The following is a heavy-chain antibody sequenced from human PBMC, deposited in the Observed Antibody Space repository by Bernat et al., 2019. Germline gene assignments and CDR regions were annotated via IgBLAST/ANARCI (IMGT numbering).Heavy chain of an antibody. Sequence: QVQLVQSGAEVKKPGSSVKVSCKASGGTFSSYAISWVRQAPGQGLEWMGRIIPILGIANYAQKFQGRVTITADKSTSTAYMELSSLRSEDTAVYYCARGVPGGGYCHALDIWGQGTMVTVSS. CDR2: IIPILGIA. CDR1: GGTFSSYA. CDR3: ARGVPGGGYCHALDI. J-gene: IGHJ3*02. D-gene: IGHD2-21*02. V-gene: IGHV1-69*04.